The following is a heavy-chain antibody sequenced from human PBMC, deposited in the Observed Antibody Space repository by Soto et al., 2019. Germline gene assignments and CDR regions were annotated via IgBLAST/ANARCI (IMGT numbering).Heavy chain of an antibody. CDR3: AKIPHSSSWYLDAFDI. V-gene: IGHV3-7*03. Sequence: GGSLRLSCAASGFTFSSYWMSWVRQAPGKGLEWVANIKQDGSEKYYVDSVKGRFTISRDNAKNSLYLQMNSLRAEDTAVYYCAKIPHSSSWYLDAFDIWGQGTMVTVSS. CDR1: GFTFSSYW. D-gene: IGHD6-13*01. CDR2: IKQDGSEK. J-gene: IGHJ3*02.